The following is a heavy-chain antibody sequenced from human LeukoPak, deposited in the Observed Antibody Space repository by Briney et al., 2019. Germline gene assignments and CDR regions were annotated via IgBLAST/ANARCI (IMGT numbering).Heavy chain of an antibody. CDR1: GYTFTSYA. V-gene: IGHV1-3*01. CDR2: INAGNGNT. Sequence: ASVKVSCKASGYTFTSYAMHWVRQAPGQRLEWMGWINAGNGNTKYSQKFQGRVTITRDTSASTAYMELSSLRSEDTAVYYCARFTSSGWYSGLDYWGQGTLVTVSS. J-gene: IGHJ4*02. CDR3: ARFTSSGWYSGLDY. D-gene: IGHD6-19*01.